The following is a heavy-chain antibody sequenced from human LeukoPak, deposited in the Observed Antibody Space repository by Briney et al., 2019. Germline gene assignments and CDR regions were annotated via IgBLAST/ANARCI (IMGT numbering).Heavy chain of an antibody. CDR1: GGSFSGYY. Sequence: SETLSLTCAVYGGSFSGYYWSWIRQPPGKGLEWIGEINHSGSTNYNPSLKSRVTISVDTSKNQFSLKLSSVTAADTAVYYCARRYYYGSGSYYKGHMDVWGKGTTVTVSS. V-gene: IGHV4-34*01. CDR2: INHSGST. CDR3: ARRYYYGSGSYYKGHMDV. J-gene: IGHJ6*03. D-gene: IGHD3-10*01.